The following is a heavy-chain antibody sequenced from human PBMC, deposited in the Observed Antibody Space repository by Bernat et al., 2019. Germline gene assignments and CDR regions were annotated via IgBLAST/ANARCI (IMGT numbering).Heavy chain of an antibody. CDR2: ISYDGSNK. CDR3: ASGYSSSGGVY. CDR1: GFTFSSYA. D-gene: IGHD6-6*01. J-gene: IGHJ4*02. V-gene: IGHV3-30-3*01. Sequence: QVQLVESGGGVVQPGRSLRLSCAASGFTFSSYAMHWVRQAPGKGLEWVAVISYDGSNKYYADSVKGRFTISRDNSKNTLYLQMNSLRAEDTAVYYCASGYSSSGGVYWGQGTLVTVSS.